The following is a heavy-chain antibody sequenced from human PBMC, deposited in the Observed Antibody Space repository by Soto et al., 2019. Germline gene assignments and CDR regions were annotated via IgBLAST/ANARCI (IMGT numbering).Heavy chain of an antibody. Sequence: SETLSLTCTVSGGSISSYYWSWIRQPPGKGLEWIGYIYYSGSTNYNPSLKSRVTISVDTSKNQFSLKLSSVTAADTAVYYCARIYDGDYRLYFDYWGRGTLVTVSS. V-gene: IGHV4-59*08. CDR2: IYYSGST. D-gene: IGHD4-17*01. CDR1: GGSISSYY. J-gene: IGHJ4*02. CDR3: ARIYDGDYRLYFDY.